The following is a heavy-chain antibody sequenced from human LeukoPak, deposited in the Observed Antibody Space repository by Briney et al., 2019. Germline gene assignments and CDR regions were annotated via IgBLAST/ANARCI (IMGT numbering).Heavy chain of an antibody. J-gene: IGHJ4*02. CDR2: ISSSSSTI. CDR3: ARSEDSGWYFELDFDY. Sequence: PGGSLRLSCAASGFTFSSNSMNWVRQAPGKGLEWVSYISSSSSTIYYADSVKGRFTISRDNAKNSLYLQMNSLRAEDTAVYYCARSEDSGWYFELDFDYWGQGTLVTVSS. D-gene: IGHD6-19*01. CDR1: GFTFSSNS. V-gene: IGHV3-48*01.